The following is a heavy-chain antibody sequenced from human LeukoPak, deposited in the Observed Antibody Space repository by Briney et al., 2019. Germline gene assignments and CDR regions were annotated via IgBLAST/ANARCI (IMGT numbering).Heavy chain of an antibody. CDR3: ARRGSGSIKY. Sequence: SETLSLTCTVSGGSISSSSYYWGWIRQPPGKGLEWIGSIYYSGSTYYNPSLKSRVTISVDTSKNQFSLKLSSVTAADTAVYYCARRGSGSIKYWGQGTLVTVSS. CDR1: GGSISSSSYY. J-gene: IGHJ4*02. V-gene: IGHV4-39*07. D-gene: IGHD3-16*01. CDR2: IYYSGST.